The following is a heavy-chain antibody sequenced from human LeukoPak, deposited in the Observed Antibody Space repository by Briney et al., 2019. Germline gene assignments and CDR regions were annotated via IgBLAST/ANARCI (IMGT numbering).Heavy chain of an antibody. J-gene: IGHJ4*02. CDR3: ASQGYDFWSGYYRPPYY. Sequence: SVKVSCKASGGTFSSYAISWVRQAPGQGLEWMGGIIPIFGTANYAQKFQGRVTITADESTSTACMGLSSLRSEDTAVYYCASQGYDFWSGYYRPPYYWGQGTLVTVSS. CDR2: IIPIFGTA. D-gene: IGHD3-3*01. V-gene: IGHV1-69*13. CDR1: GGTFSSYA.